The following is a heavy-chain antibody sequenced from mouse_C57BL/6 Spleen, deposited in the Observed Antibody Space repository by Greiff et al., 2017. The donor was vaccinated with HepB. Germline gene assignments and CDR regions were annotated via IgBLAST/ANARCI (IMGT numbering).Heavy chain of an antibody. CDR1: GFTFSDYY. J-gene: IGHJ4*01. Sequence: EVQLVESEGGLVQPGSSMKLSCTASGFTFSDYYMAWVRQVPEKGLEWVANINYDGSSTYYLDSLKSRFIISRDNAKNILYLQMSSLKSEDTATYYCARDRDYGSFYYAMDYWGQGTSVTVSS. CDR3: ARDRDYGSFYYAMDY. CDR2: INYDGSST. V-gene: IGHV5-16*01. D-gene: IGHD1-1*01.